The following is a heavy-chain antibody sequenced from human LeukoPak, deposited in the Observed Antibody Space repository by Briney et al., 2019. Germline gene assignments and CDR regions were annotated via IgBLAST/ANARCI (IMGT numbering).Heavy chain of an antibody. CDR1: GYTFTSYD. Sequence: ASVEVSCKASGYTFTSYDINWVRQATGQGLEWMGWMNPNSGNTGYAQKFQGRVTMTRNTSISTAYMELSSLRSEDTAVYYCARGFKLRQTYYYGMDVWGQGTTVTVSS. CDR3: ARGFKLRQTYYYGMDV. J-gene: IGHJ6*02. D-gene: IGHD4-17*01. V-gene: IGHV1-8*01. CDR2: MNPNSGNT.